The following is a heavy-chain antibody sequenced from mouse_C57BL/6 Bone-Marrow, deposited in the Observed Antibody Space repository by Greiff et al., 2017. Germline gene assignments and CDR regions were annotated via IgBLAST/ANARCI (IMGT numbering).Heavy chain of an antibody. V-gene: IGHV1-84*01. D-gene: IGHD6-1*01. CDR2: IYPGSGNT. CDR3: ARRLARFDY. CDR1: GYTFPDYY. J-gene: IGHJ2*01. Sequence: QVQLQQSGPELVKPGASVKLSCKASGYTFPDYYINWVKQRPGQGLEWIGWIYPGSGNTTSNEKFKGKATLSVDTSSSTAYMQLSSLASEDSAVYFCARRLARFDYWGQGTTLTVSS.